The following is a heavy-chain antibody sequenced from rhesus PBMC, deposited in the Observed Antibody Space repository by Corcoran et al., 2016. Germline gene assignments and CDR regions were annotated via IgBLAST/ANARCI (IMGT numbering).Heavy chain of an antibody. V-gene: IGHV4-122*02. CDR1: GYSISGYY. CDR3: ARKVDWADYYDY. Sequence: QVQLQESGPGLVKPSETLSLTCAVSGYSISGYYWSWIRQAPGKGLEWIGYITYRGSTSYNPSLKSRVTISRDTSKNQFSLKLSSVTAADTAVYYCARKVDWADYYDYWGQGVLVTVSS. CDR2: ITYRGST. J-gene: IGHJ4*01. D-gene: IGHD3-34*01.